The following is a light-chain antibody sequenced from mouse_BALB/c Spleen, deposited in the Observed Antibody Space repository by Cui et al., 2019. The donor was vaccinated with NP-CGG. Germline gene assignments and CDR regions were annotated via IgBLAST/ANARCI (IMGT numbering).Light chain of an antibody. J-gene: IGLJ1*01. CDR3: ALWYSNHWV. CDR1: TGAVTTSNY. V-gene: IGLV1*01. Sequence: QVVVTHEPALTTSPGETVTLTCRSNTGAVTTSNYANWVQEKSDHLFTGLIGGTNNRAPGVPARFSGSLIGDKAALTITGAQTEDEAIYFCALWYSNHWVFGGGTKLTVL. CDR2: GTN.